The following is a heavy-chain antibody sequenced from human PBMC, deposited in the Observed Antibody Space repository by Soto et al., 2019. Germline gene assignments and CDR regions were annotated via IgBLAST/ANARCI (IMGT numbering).Heavy chain of an antibody. CDR2: IYYSGST. J-gene: IGHJ5*02. CDR1: GGSISSSSYY. CDR3: ARVTEGHYYDSSSWFDP. D-gene: IGHD3-22*01. Sequence: PSETLSLTCTVSGGSISSSSYYWGWIRQPPGKGLEWIGSIYYSGSTYYNPSLKSRVTISVDTSKNQFSLKLSSVTAADTAVYYCARVTEGHYYDSSSWFDPWGQGTLVTVSS. V-gene: IGHV4-39*07.